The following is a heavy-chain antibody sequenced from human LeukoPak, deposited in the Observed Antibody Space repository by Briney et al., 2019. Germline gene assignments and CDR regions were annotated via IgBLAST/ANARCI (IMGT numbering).Heavy chain of an antibody. CDR2: IIPILGIA. Sequence: ASVKVSCKASGRTFTSYTISWVRQAPGLGLEWMGRIIPILGIANYAQKFQGRITITADKSTNTAYMELSSLRSKDTAVYYCAREEDWFDPWGQGTLVTVSS. CDR1: GRTFTSYT. J-gene: IGHJ5*02. CDR3: AREEDWFDP. V-gene: IGHV1-69*02.